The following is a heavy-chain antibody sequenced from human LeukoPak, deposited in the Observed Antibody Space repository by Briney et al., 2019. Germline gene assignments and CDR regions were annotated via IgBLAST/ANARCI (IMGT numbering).Heavy chain of an antibody. CDR2: ISSSGSTI. Sequence: GGSLRLSCAASGFTFSDYYMSWIRQAPGKGLEWVSYISSSGSTIYYADSVKGRFTISRDNAKNSLYLQMNSLRVDDTAVYYCARRDIVVVVSASDYWGQGTLVTVSS. J-gene: IGHJ4*02. CDR3: ARRDIVVVVSASDY. D-gene: IGHD2-15*01. V-gene: IGHV3-11*01. CDR1: GFTFSDYY.